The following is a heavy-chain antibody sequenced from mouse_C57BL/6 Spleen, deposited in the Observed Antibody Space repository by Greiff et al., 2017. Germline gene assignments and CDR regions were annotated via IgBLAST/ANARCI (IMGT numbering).Heavy chain of an antibody. CDR3: TRGATMITTDGFAY. J-gene: IGHJ3*01. CDR2: ISSGGDYI. V-gene: IGHV5-9-1*02. CDR1: GFTFSSYA. Sequence: EVKVVESGEGLVKPGGSLKLSCAASGFTFSSYAMSWVRQTPEKRLEWVAYISSGGDYIYYADTVKGRFTISRDNARNTLYLQMSSLKSEDTAMYYCTRGATMITTDGFAYWGQGTLVTVSA. D-gene: IGHD2-4*01.